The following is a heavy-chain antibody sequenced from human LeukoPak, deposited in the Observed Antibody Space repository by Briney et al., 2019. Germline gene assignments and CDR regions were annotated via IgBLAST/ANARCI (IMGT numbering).Heavy chain of an antibody. CDR3: ARSHSGWYQLGDY. CDR2: IIPIFGTA. Sequence: GASVKVSCKASGGTFSSYAISWVRQAPGQGLEWMGRIIPIFGTANYAQKFQGRVTITTDESTSTAYMELSSLRSEDTAVYYCARSHSGWYQLGDYWGQGTLVTVSS. V-gene: IGHV1-69*05. J-gene: IGHJ4*02. CDR1: GGTFSSYA. D-gene: IGHD6-19*01.